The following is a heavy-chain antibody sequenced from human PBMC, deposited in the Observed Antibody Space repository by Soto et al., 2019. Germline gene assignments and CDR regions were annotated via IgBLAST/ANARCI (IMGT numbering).Heavy chain of an antibody. Sequence: GGSLRLSCAASGFTFGNYAMHWIRQAPGKGLEWVSRISWNSETIAYADSVKGRFTISRDNARNSLYLQMNSLRPEDTAFYFCKRAGGQMATGYFDSWGQGALVTVSS. V-gene: IGHV3-9*01. CDR3: KRAGGQMATGYFDS. CDR2: ISWNSETI. CDR1: GFTFGNYA. D-gene: IGHD5-12*01. J-gene: IGHJ4*02.